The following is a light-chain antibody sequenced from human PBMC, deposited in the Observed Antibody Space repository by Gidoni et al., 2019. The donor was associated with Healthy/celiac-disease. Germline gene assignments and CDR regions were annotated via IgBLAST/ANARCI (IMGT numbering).Light chain of an antibody. V-gene: IGLV2-14*01. CDR2: EVS. CDR1: SSDVGGYNY. J-gene: IGLJ2*01. CDR3: SSYTSSSTLVV. Sequence: SALTQPASVSGSPGQSITISCTGTSSDVGGYNYVSWYHQHPGKAPKLMIYEVSNRPSGVSNRFSGSKSGNTASLTISGLQAEDEADYYCSSYTSSSTLVVFGGGTKLTVL.